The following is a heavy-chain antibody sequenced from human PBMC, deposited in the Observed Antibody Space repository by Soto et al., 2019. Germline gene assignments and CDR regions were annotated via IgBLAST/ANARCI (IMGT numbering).Heavy chain of an antibody. Sequence: LRLSCAASGFTFDDYTIHWVRQAPGKGLEWVSLINWDSSKTYYADSVKGRFAITRDNSKNSLFLQMNSLRTEDTALYYCVKEAGTIYFEHWGQGALVTVSS. J-gene: IGHJ4*02. CDR3: VKEAGTIYFEH. D-gene: IGHD6-19*01. CDR1: GFTFDDYT. CDR2: INWDSSKT. V-gene: IGHV3-43*01.